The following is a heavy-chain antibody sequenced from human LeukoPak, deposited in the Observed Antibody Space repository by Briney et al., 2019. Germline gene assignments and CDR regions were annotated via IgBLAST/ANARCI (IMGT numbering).Heavy chain of an antibody. Sequence: GGSLRLSCAASGFTFRDYEMNWVRQAPGKGLEWVSYISSSASTMHYADSVKGRFTISRDNARNSLSLQMNSLRVEDTAVYYCARVGSSSLFYPYYRGPVALVTVSS. CDR3: ARVGSSSLFYPYY. V-gene: IGHV3-48*03. J-gene: IGHJ4*02. CDR1: GFTFRDYE. D-gene: IGHD6-6*01. CDR2: ISSSASTM.